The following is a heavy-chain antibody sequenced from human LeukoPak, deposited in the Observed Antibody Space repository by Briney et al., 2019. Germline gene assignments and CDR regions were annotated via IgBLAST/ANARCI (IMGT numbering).Heavy chain of an antibody. CDR2: ISGYNSNT. Sequence: GASMKVSCKASGFSFTSYAITWVRQAPGQGLEWVGWISGYNSNTKYAQKLQGRVTMTTDTSTSTAFMELRSLRSDDTAVYYCARAGGYCSSTSCYVRNYYFYNYMDVWGKGTTVTVSS. V-gene: IGHV1-18*04. CDR1: GFSFTSYA. J-gene: IGHJ6*03. D-gene: IGHD2-2*01. CDR3: ARAGGYCSSTSCYVRNYYFYNYMDV.